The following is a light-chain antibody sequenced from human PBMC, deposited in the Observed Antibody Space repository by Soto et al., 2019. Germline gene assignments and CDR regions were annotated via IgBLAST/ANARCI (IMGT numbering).Light chain of an antibody. Sequence: EIVMTQSPATLSVSPGERATLSCRASLSVSRNLAWYQQKPGQAPRLLIFDASTRATGIPARFSGSGSGTEFTLTITSLQSEDFAVYYCQQYNAWPRTFGQGTKVDSK. CDR1: LSVSRN. J-gene: IGKJ1*01. CDR3: QQYNAWPRT. CDR2: DAS. V-gene: IGKV3-15*01.